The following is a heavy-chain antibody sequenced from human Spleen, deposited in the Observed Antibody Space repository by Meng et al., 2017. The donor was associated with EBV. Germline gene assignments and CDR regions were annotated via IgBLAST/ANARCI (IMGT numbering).Heavy chain of an antibody. CDR1: GGSISSSNW. CDR3: ASRYCPTTSCRQD. V-gene: IGHV4-4*02. J-gene: IGHJ4*02. Sequence: QVRRQESGPGLVKPSGTLSLTCAVSGGSISSSNWWTWVRQPPGKGLEWIGEIFHRGSTNYNPSLKSRVTILVDKSKNQFSLKLSSVTAADTAVYYRASRYCPTTSCRQDWGQGTLVTVSS. D-gene: IGHD2-2*01. CDR2: IFHRGST.